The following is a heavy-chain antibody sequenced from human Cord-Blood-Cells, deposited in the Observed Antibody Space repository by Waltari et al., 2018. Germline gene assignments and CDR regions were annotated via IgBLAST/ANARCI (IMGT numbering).Heavy chain of an antibody. V-gene: IGHV4-38-2*01. CDR2: IYQSGST. D-gene: IGHD4-17*01. CDR3: ARVRAVTPHFDY. Sequence: QVQLQESGPGLVKPSETLSLTCAVSGYSISSGYYWGWIRQLPGKGPQGIGSIYQSGSTYYTPSLKSRVTIEVDTSKSPFSLKLSSVTAADTAVYYCARVRAVTPHFDYWGQGTLVTVSS. CDR1: GYSISSGYY. J-gene: IGHJ4*02.